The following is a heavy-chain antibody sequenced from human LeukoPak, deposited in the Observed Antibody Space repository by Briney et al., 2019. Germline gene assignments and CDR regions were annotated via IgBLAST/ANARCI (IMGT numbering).Heavy chain of an antibody. J-gene: IGHJ6*02. CDR3: ARQGDFWSGSLMDV. CDR2: IYTSGST. V-gene: IGHV4-59*10. Sequence: SETLSLTCAVYGGSFSGYYWSWIRQPPGKGLEWIGRIYTSGSTNYNPSLKSRVTMSVDTSKNQFSLKLSSVTAADTAVYYCARQGDFWSGSLMDVWGQGTTVTVSS. D-gene: IGHD3-3*01. CDR1: GGSFSGYY.